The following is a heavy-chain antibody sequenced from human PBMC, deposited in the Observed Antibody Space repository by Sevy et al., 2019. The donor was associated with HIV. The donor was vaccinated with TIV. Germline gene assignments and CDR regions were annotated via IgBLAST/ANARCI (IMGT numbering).Heavy chain of an antibody. CDR3: ARDSYYYGSGSYSDDAFDI. J-gene: IGHJ3*02. CDR2: ISSSSYI. CDR1: GFTFSSYS. Sequence: GESLKISCAASGFTFSSYSMNWVRQAPGKGLEWVSSISSSSYIYYADSVKGRFTISRDNAKNSLYLQMNSLRAEDTAVYYCARDSYYYGSGSYSDDAFDIWGQGTMVTVSS. V-gene: IGHV3-21*01. D-gene: IGHD3-10*01.